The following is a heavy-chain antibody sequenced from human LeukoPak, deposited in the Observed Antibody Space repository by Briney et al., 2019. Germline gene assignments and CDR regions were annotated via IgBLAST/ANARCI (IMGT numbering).Heavy chain of an antibody. Sequence: GRSLRLSCAASGFTFSSYGMHWVRQAPGKGLEWVAVIWYDGSNKYYADSVKGRFTISRDNSENTLYLQMNSLRAEDTAVYYCASRIVVVITTGYAFDIWGQGTMVTVSS. CDR2: IWYDGSNK. CDR3: ASRIVVVITTGYAFDI. D-gene: IGHD3-22*01. J-gene: IGHJ3*02. CDR1: GFTFSSYG. V-gene: IGHV3-33*01.